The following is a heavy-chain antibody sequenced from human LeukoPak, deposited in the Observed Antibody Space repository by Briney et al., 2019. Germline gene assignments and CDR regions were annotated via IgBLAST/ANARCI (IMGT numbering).Heavy chain of an antibody. D-gene: IGHD6-25*01. CDR1: GASISSDY. Sequence: SETLSLTCSVSGASISSDYWSWIRQPPGKGLDWIGNVHYSGGTNYNPSLKSRVTISVDTSKSQFSLKLSSVTAADTATYYCARREAVTAANFFDNWGQGTLVTVSS. J-gene: IGHJ4*02. CDR2: VHYSGGT. V-gene: IGHV4-59*01. CDR3: ARREAVTAANFFDN.